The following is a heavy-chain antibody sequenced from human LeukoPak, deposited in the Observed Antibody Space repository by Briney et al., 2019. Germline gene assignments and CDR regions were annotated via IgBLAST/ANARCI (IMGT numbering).Heavy chain of an antibody. Sequence: KPSETLSLTCAVYGGSFSGYYWSWIRQPPGKGLEWIGEINHSGSTNYNPSLKSRVTISVDTSKNQFSLKLSSVTAADTAVYYCARVESSSSYFDYWGQGTLVTVSS. CDR2: INHSGST. J-gene: IGHJ4*02. D-gene: IGHD6-6*01. CDR1: GGSFSGYY. CDR3: ARVESSSSYFDY. V-gene: IGHV4-34*01.